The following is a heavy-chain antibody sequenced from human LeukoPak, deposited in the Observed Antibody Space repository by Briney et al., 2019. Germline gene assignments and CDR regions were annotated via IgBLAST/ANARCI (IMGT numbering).Heavy chain of an antibody. J-gene: IGHJ4*02. D-gene: IGHD3-10*01. CDR1: GYTSTSYD. V-gene: IGHV1-8*01. Sequence: GASVKVSCKASGYTSTSYDIKWVRQATGQGPEWMGWMNPNSANTGYAQKFQGRVTMTRDTSISTAYMELSSLTSEDTAVYYCARGPSYGSGSYNIYGIDYWGQGTLVTVSS. CDR2: MNPNSANT. CDR3: ARGPSYGSGSYNIYGIDY.